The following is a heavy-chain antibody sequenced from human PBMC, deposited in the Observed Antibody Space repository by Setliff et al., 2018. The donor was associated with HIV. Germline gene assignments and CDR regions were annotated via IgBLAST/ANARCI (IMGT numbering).Heavy chain of an antibody. V-gene: IGHV4-61*02. CDR3: ATLDPSGGNFLAY. D-gene: IGHD2-21*02. CDR1: GGSVSSGTYY. Sequence: PSETLSLTCTVSGGSVSSGTYYWTWIRQPAGKGLEWIGRIYTSGTPNYNPSLRSRVTISLDTSKMQFSLRLTSVTAADTAVYYCATLDPSGGNFLAYWGQGTLVTVSS. CDR2: IYTSGTP. J-gene: IGHJ4*02.